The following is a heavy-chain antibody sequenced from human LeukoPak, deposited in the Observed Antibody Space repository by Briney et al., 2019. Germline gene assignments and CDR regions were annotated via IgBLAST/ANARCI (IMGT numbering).Heavy chain of an antibody. J-gene: IGHJ4*02. CDR1: GFTFSSYA. CDR3: AKDRITMVRGVPYYFDY. V-gene: IGHV3-23*01. D-gene: IGHD3-10*01. Sequence: GGSLRLSCAASGFTFSSYAMSWVRQAPGKGLEWVSAISGSGGSTYYADSVKGRFTISRDNSKNTLYLQMNSLRAEDTAVYYCAKDRITMVRGVPYYFDYWGQGTQVTVSS. CDR2: ISGSGGST.